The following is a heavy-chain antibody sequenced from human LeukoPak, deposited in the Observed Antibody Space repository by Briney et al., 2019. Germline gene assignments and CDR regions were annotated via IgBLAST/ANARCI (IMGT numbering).Heavy chain of an antibody. CDR3: ARDSKLSTFDP. Sequence: GGSLRLSCAASGFTFSSYAMHWVRQAPGKGLEWVAVISYDGSNKYYADSVKGRFTISRDNSKNTLYLQMNSLRAEDTAVYYCARDSKLSTFDPWGQGTLVTVSS. J-gene: IGHJ5*02. CDR1: GFTFSSYA. D-gene: IGHD2-15*01. CDR2: ISYDGSNK. V-gene: IGHV3-30-3*01.